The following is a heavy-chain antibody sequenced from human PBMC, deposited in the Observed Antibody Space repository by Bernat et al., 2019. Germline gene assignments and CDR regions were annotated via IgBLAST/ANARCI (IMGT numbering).Heavy chain of an antibody. CDR1: GYTFTSYA. V-gene: IGHV7-4-1*02. J-gene: IGHJ1*01. CDR3: ARASDYNFWSGYQARKYFQH. Sequence: QVQLVQSGSELKKPGASVKVSCKASGYTFTSYAMNWVRQAPGQGLEWMGWINTNTGNPTYAQGFTGRFVFTLDTSVSTAYLQISRLKAADTAVYYCARASDYNFWSGYQARKYFQHWGQGTLVTVSS. D-gene: IGHD3-3*01. CDR2: INTNTGNP.